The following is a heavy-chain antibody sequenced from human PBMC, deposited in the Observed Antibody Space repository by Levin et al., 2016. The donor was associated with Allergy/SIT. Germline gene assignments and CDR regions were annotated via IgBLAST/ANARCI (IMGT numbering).Heavy chain of an antibody. CDR2: ISGSDFST. D-gene: IGHD4-23*01. Sequence: GESLKISCAASGFTFNNYAMSWVRQAPGKGLEWVSSISGSDFSTHYADSVKGRFTISRDNSKNTVYLQMNSLRAEDTAVYFCAKDFRQRWYPYDAFHIWGQGTKVTVSS. CDR1: GFTFNNYA. J-gene: IGHJ3*02. CDR3: AKDFRQRWYPYDAFHI. V-gene: IGHV3-23*01.